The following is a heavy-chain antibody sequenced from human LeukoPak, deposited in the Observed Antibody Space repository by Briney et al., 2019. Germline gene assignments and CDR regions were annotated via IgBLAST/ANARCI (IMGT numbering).Heavy chain of an antibody. CDR2: ISSSSSYI. Sequence: GGSLRLSCAASGFTFSSYTMNWVRQAPGKGLEWVSSISSSSSYIYYADSVKGRFTISRDNAKNSLYLQMNSLKTEDTAVWDIVVVVAPYYHYYMDVWGKGTTVTVSS. CDR3: VVVVAPYYHYYMDV. V-gene: IGHV3-21*04. J-gene: IGHJ6*03. CDR1: GFTFSSYT. D-gene: IGHD2-15*01.